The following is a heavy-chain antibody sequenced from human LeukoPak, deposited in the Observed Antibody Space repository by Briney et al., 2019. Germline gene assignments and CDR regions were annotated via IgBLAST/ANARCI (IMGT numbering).Heavy chain of an antibody. J-gene: IGHJ4*02. CDR1: GYTFTGYY. CDR3: AREERFLEWLPGDY. CDR2: INPNSGGT. D-gene: IGHD3-3*01. Sequence: GASVKVSCKASGYTFTGYYMHWVRQAPGQGLEWMGWINPNSGGTNYAQKFQGRGTMTRDTSISTAYMELSRLRSDDTAVYYCAREERFLEWLPGDYWGQGTLVTVSS. V-gene: IGHV1-2*02.